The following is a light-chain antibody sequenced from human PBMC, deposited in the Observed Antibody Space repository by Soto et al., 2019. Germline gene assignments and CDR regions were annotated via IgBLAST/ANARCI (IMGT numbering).Light chain of an antibody. J-gene: IGKJ1*01. CDR2: WAS. CDR1: QTVLYSSNNKNY. Sequence: DIVMTQSPDSLAVSLGERATINCKSSQTVLYSSNNKNYLAWYQQKPGQPPQLLIYWASTRESGVPDRFSGSGSGTDFTLTIDSLQADDVAVYYCQQYYDTFSWTFGQGTKVEIK. CDR3: QQYYDTFSWT. V-gene: IGKV4-1*01.